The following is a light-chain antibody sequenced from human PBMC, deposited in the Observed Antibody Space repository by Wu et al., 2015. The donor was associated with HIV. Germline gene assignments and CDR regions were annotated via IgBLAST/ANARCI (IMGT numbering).Light chain of an antibody. J-gene: IGKJ5*01. CDR2: AAS. CDR1: QGISSY. CDR3: QQSDNGPLT. Sequence: IQLTQSPSSLSASVGDRVTITCRASQGISSYLAWYQKKPGKAPKLLIYAASTLQSGVPSRFSGRGSGTHFTLTISSLEPEDFAVYYCQQSDNGPLTFGQGTRLEIK. V-gene: IGKV1-9*01.